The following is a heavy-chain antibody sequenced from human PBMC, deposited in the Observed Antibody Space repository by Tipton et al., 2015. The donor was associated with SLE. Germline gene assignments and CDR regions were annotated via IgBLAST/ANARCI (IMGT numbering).Heavy chain of an antibody. CDR1: GFTFSSYS. V-gene: IGHV3-48*01. J-gene: IGHJ6*03. CDR3: VRTPFHFWSAAGPLYYYYMDV. Sequence: SLRLSCAASGFTFSSYSMNWVRQAPGKGLEWVSYISSSSSTIYYADSVKGRFTISRDNAKNSLYLQMNSLRAEDTAVYYCVRTPFHFWSAAGPLYYYYMDVWGKGTTVTVSS. D-gene: IGHD6-13*01. CDR2: ISSSSSTI.